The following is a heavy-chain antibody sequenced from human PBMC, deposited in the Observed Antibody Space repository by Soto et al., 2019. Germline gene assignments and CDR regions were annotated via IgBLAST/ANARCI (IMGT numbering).Heavy chain of an antibody. Sequence: EVQMVESGGGLVQPGGSLRLSCAASGFTVSSTYMSWVRQAPGKGLEWVSVISTNGNTYYADSVKGRFTISRDNSMNTLYLQMNSLIVEDTAFYYCAGARIRGVSDYWGQGTLVTVSS. CDR3: AGARIRGVSDY. D-gene: IGHD3-10*01. CDR2: ISTNGNT. V-gene: IGHV3-66*01. J-gene: IGHJ4*02. CDR1: GFTVSSTY.